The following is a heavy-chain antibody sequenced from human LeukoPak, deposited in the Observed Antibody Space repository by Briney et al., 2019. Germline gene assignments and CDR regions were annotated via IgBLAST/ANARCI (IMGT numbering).Heavy chain of an antibody. Sequence: SETLSLTCTVSGGSISSSSYYWGWIRQPPGKGLEWIGSIYYSGSTYYNPSLKSRVTISVDTSKNHFSLKLSSVTAADTAVYYCARARPRYSSSWYSDYFDYWGQGTPVTVSS. J-gene: IGHJ4*02. CDR3: ARARPRYSSSWYSDYFDY. V-gene: IGHV4-39*07. CDR2: IYYSGST. CDR1: GGSISSSSYY. D-gene: IGHD6-13*01.